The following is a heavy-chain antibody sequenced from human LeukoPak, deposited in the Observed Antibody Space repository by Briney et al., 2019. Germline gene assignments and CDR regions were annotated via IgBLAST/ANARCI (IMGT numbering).Heavy chain of an antibody. D-gene: IGHD4/OR15-4a*01. Sequence: SETLSLTCAVYGGSFSGYYWSWIRQPPGKGLEWIGEINHSGSTNYNPSLKSRVTISVDTSKNQFSLKLSSVTAADTAVYYCARDLFRRPLLWWHPNLDYWGQGTLVTVSS. CDR3: ARDLFRRPLLWWHPNLDY. CDR2: INHSGST. J-gene: IGHJ4*02. CDR1: GGSFSGYY. V-gene: IGHV4-34*01.